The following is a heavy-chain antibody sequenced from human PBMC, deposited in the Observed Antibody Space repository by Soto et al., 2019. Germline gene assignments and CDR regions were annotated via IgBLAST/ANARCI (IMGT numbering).Heavy chain of an antibody. D-gene: IGHD4-4*01. CDR3: ARSVSNVYYYYYYMDV. Sequence: EASVKVSCKASGYTFTSYDINWVRQATGQGLEWMGWMNPNSGITGYAQKFQGRVTMTRNTSISTAYMELSSLRSEDTAVYYCARSVSNVYYYYYYMDVWGKGTTVTVSS. CDR2: MNPNSGIT. J-gene: IGHJ6*03. CDR1: GYTFTSYD. V-gene: IGHV1-8*01.